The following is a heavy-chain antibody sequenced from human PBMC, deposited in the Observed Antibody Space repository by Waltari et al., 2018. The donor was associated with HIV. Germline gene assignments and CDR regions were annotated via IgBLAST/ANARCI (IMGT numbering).Heavy chain of an antibody. V-gene: IGHV1-3*01. J-gene: IGHJ6*02. CDR3: AREKNIPEKYHGMDV. Sequence: VQLVQSGAEVKKPGASVTVSCKASGYTFTSYSMHWVRQAPGRRFEWMGWINAGNGNTKYSQKMQGRVTITRDTSASTAYMELTSLRSEDTAVYYCAREKNIPEKYHGMDVWGQGTTVTVSS. CDR1: GYTFTSYS. CDR2: INAGNGNT.